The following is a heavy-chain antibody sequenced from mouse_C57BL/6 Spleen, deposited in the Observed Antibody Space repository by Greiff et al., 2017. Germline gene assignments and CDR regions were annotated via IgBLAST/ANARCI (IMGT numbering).Heavy chain of an antibody. J-gene: IGHJ2*01. Sequence: QVQLQQPGAELVKPGASVKMSCKASGYTFTSYWITWVKQRPGQGLEWIGDIYPGSGSTNYNEKFKSKATLTVDTSSSTAYMQLSSLTSEDSAVYYCAREGDYYGSSYNFDYWGQGTILTVSS. CDR3: AREGDYYGSSYNFDY. CDR1: GYTFTSYW. CDR2: IYPGSGST. D-gene: IGHD1-1*01. V-gene: IGHV1-55*01.